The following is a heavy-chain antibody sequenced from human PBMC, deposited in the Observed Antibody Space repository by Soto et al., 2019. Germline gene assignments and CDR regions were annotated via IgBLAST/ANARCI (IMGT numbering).Heavy chain of an antibody. CDR1: GGSISSNSYY. V-gene: IGHV4-39*01. CDR2: IYYSGST. J-gene: IGHJ5*02. D-gene: IGHD6-6*01. CDR3: ARRVYSSSRGTRSWFDP. Sequence: TLSLTCTVSGGSISSNSYYWGWIRQPPGKGLEWIGSIYYSGSTYYNPSLKSRVTISVDTSKNQFSLKLSSVTAADTAVYYCARRVYSSSRGTRSWFDPWGQGTLVTVSS.